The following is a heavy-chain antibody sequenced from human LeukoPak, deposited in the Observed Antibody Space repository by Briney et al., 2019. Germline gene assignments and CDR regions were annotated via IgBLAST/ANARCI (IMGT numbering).Heavy chain of an antibody. CDR2: INHSGST. CDR3: ASGLGYCSSTSCFDY. V-gene: IGHV4-34*01. Sequence: PSETLSLTCAVYGGSFSGYYWSWIRQPPGKGLEWIGEINHSGSTNYNPSLKSRVTISVDTSKNQFSLKLSSVTAADTAVYYCASGLGYCSSTSCFDYWGQGTLVTVSS. D-gene: IGHD2-2*01. J-gene: IGHJ4*02. CDR1: GGSFSGYY.